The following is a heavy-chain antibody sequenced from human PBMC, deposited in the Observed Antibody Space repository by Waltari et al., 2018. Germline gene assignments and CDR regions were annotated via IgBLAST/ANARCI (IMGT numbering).Heavy chain of an antibody. Sequence: QLQLQESGPGLVKPSETLSLSCTVAGASISSKSYYWGWIRQPPGKGLEWIGSLYYGGNNSNPSLQSRVTISADTSKNRLSLKLTSVTATDTAVYYCARRPYDILTGGFDSWGQGTLVTVSS. J-gene: IGHJ4*02. V-gene: IGHV4-39*02. D-gene: IGHD3-9*01. CDR1: GASISSKSYY. CDR2: LYYGGN. CDR3: ARRPYDILTGGFDS.